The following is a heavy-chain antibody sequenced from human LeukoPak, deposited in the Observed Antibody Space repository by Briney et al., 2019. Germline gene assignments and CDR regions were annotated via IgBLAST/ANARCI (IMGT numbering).Heavy chain of an antibody. V-gene: IGHV3-30-3*01. CDR2: ISYDGSNK. CDR1: GFTFSSYA. CDR3: AGTVVGTTRPSPDY. J-gene: IGHJ4*02. D-gene: IGHD1-26*01. Sequence: GGSLRLSCAASGFTFSSYAMHWVRQAPGKGLEWVAVISYDGSNKNYADSVRGRFSISRDNSNNTLYLQMNSLRDEDTAVYYCAGTVVGTTRPSPDYWGQGTLVTVSS.